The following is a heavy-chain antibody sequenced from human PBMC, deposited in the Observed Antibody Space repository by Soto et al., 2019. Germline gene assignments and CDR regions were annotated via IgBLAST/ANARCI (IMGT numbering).Heavy chain of an antibody. CDR3: ACCGGGNCYTRFAF. CDR2: ITNDGGNT. CDR1: GLSLKVSA. D-gene: IGHD2-15*01. Sequence: GGCMEICSASSGLSLKVSAVTWVRQATGRGLEWVSAITNDGGNTNYADSVKGRFTISRDNSKNTLYLQLNSLRADDTAFYYCACCGGGNCYTRFAFWGKRTLDPVS. V-gene: IGHV3-23*01. J-gene: IGHJ5*01.